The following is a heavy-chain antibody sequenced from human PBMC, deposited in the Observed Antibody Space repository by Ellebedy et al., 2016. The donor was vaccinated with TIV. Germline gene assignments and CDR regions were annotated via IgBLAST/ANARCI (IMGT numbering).Heavy chain of an antibody. CDR1: GDSISNSTYY. CDR3: ARSYYRDPSGNLYGVGSWFDP. V-gene: IGHV4-39*06. D-gene: IGHD4-17*01. CDR2: FYYRGTN. J-gene: IGHJ5*02. Sequence: MPSETLSLTCSVSGDSISNSTYYRGWIRQSPGKGLEWIGSFYYRGTNVYNPSLKSRVSISGDTSKNQVTLKVNSVTASDTAVYYCARSYYRDPSGNLYGVGSWFDPWGQGTLVTVSS.